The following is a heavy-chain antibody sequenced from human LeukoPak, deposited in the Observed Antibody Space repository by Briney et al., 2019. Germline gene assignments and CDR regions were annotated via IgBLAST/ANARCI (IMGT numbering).Heavy chain of an antibody. D-gene: IGHD1-26*01. Sequence: GGSLRLSCAVSRFTFSSYAFNWVRQAPGKGLEWVSVISESGDSTYYADSVKGRFTISRDNSKNTLYLQMNSLRAEGTAVYYCVHGSSGSYLFDYWGQGTLVTVSS. V-gene: IGHV3-23*01. CDR1: RFTFSSYA. CDR3: VHGSSGSYLFDY. CDR2: ISESGDST. J-gene: IGHJ4*02.